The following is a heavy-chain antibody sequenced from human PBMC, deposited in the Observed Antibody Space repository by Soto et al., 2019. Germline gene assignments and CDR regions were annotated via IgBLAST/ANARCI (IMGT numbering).Heavy chain of an antibody. CDR2: INLDGSEK. CDR1: GFTFRTYW. Sequence: EVQLVESGGGLVQPGGSLRLSCAASGFTFRTYWLSWVRQVPGKGLEWVANINLDGSEKNYVDSVKGRFTISRDNARKSLYRPMSSLRAEDTALYYCARDGSTSWYSYDYHGMDVWGQGTTVTVSS. D-gene: IGHD5-18*01. J-gene: IGHJ6*02. CDR3: ARDGSTSWYSYDYHGMDV. V-gene: IGHV3-7*05.